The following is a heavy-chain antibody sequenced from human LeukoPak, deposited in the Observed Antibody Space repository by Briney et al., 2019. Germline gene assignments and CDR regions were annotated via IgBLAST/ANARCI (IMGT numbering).Heavy chain of an antibody. J-gene: IGHJ6*03. CDR2: ISGSGGST. CDR1: GFTFSSYA. Sequence: PGGSLRLSCAASGFTFSSYAMSWVRQAPGKGLEWVSAISGSGGSTYYADSVKGRFTISRDNSKNTLYLQMNSLRAEDTAVYYCAKEYSIWSYYYYYYMDVWGKGTTVTVSS. V-gene: IGHV3-23*01. D-gene: IGHD1-26*01. CDR3: AKEYSIWSYYYYYYMDV.